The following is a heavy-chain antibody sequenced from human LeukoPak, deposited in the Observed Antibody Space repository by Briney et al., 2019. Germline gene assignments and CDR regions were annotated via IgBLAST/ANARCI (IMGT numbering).Heavy chain of an antibody. V-gene: IGHV3-11*04. CDR2: ISNTGRTT. Sequence: GGSLRLSCAASGFTFSDYHMTWIRQAPGKGPEWISYISNTGRTTYYADSVKGRFTISRDDAKNSLFLEMNSLRAEDTAVYYCARDGSPLRFYEMDVWGKGTTVIVSS. D-gene: IGHD2-2*03. J-gene: IGHJ6*04. CDR3: ARDGSPLRFYEMDV. CDR1: GFTFSDYH.